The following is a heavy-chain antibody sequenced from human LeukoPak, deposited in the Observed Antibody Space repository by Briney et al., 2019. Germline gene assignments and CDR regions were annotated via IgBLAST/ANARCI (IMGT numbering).Heavy chain of an antibody. J-gene: IGHJ3*02. Sequence: SETLSLTCTVSGGAIRSYFWSWLRQPPGKGLEWIGYIWDTEITDYNPSLKSRVTISLDTSKNHFSLKLRSVTAADTALYFCARGLVLATDDAFDIWGQGTLVTVSS. CDR1: GGAIRSYF. V-gene: IGHV4-59*01. CDR3: ARGLVLATDDAFDI. CDR2: IWDTEIT. D-gene: IGHD5-12*01.